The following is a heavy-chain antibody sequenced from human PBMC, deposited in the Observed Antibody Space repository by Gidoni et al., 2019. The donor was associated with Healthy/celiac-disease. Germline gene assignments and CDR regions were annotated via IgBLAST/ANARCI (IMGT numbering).Heavy chain of an antibody. Sequence: QVTLRESGPALVKPTQTLTLTCTFSGFSLSTSGMCVSWIRQPPGKALEWLALIDWDDDKYYSTSLKTRLTISKDTAKNQVVITMTNMDHVDTATYYCARTPYYYESSGYYSYYFDYWGQGTLVTVSS. CDR3: ARTPYYYESSGYYSYYFDY. J-gene: IGHJ4*02. CDR2: IDWDDDK. CDR1: GFSLSTSGMC. D-gene: IGHD3-22*01. V-gene: IGHV2-70*01.